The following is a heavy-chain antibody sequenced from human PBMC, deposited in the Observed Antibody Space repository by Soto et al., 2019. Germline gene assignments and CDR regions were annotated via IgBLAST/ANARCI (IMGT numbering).Heavy chain of an antibody. CDR3: ARVFSNYGYLDHFDP. CDR2: ISSRGTYT. V-gene: IGHV3-11*06. CDR1: GFIFSDYY. J-gene: IGHJ5*02. Sequence: QVQLVESGGGLVKPGGSLRLSCAASGFIFSDYYMTWVRQAPGKGLDWIAYISSRGTYTDYADSVKGRFTIARDDAKNSLFHQMNSLRAEDTAVYYCARVFSNYGYLDHFDPWGQGTLVTVSS. D-gene: IGHD5-18*01.